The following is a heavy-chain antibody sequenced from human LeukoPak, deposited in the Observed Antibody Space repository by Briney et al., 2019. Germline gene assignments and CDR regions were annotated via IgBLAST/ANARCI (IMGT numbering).Heavy chain of an antibody. CDR1: GGSISSGDYY. CDR2: IYYSGST. CDR3: ARAGRYFDWSYYFDY. D-gene: IGHD3-9*01. J-gene: IGHJ4*02. Sequence: PSETLSLTCTVSGGSISSGDYYWSWIRQPPGQGLEWIGYIYYSGSTYYNPSLKSRVTISVDTSKNQFSLKLSSVTAADTAVYYCARAGRYFDWSYYFDYWGQGTLVTVSS. V-gene: IGHV4-30-4*01.